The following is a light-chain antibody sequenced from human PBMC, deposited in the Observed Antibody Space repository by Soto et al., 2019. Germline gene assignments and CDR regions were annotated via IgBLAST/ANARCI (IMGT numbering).Light chain of an antibody. V-gene: IGKV1-33*01. CDR2: DAS. CDR1: QSISTW. Sequence: DIQMVQSPSTLSASVGDRASVPCRSSQSISTWLAWYQQKPGKAPKLLIYDASDLETGVPSRFSGSGSGPGFTFTISSLQPEDFATYYCQQYESLPLTFGQGTRLEI. CDR3: QQYESLPLT. J-gene: IGKJ5*01.